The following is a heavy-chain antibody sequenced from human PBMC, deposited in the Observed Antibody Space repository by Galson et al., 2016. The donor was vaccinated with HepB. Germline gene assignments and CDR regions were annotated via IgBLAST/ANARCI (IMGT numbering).Heavy chain of an antibody. CDR2: IFYSGRT. CDR1: GGSVSGPYYY. CDR3: AREFSHDNPAWGSYGMDV. D-gene: IGHD3-16*01. V-gene: IGHV4-61*01. J-gene: IGHJ6*02. Sequence: LSLTCNVSGGSVSGPYYYWSWIRQPPGKGLEYIGHIFYSGRTTYNPSLRSRVTISLDTSENQFSLRLSSVTAADTALYYCAREFSHDNPAWGSYGMDVWGQGTTVTVSS.